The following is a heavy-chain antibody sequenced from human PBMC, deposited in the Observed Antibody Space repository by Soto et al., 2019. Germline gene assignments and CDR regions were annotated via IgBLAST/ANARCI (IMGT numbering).Heavy chain of an antibody. J-gene: IGHJ6*02. CDR3: ARDCSSTSCYVLYYYYGMDV. D-gene: IGHD2-2*01. V-gene: IGHV1-69*06. CDR1: GGTFSSYA. CDR2: IIPIFGTA. Sequence: QVQLVQSGAEVQKPGSSVKVSCKASGGTFSSYAISWVRQAPGQGLEWMGGIIPIFGTANYAQKFQGRVTITADKSTSTAYMELSSLRSEDTAVYYCARDCSSTSCYVLYYYYGMDVWGQGTTVTVSS.